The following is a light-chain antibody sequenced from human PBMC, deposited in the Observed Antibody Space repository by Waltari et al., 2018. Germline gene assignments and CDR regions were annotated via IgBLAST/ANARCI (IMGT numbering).Light chain of an antibody. CDR1: RSNIGNNA. V-gene: IGLV1-36*01. Sequence: QSVLTQPPSVSEAPRQRVAISCSGSRSNIGNNAVNWYLQVPGKAPKLLIYYDDLLPSGVSDRFSGSRCGTSASLAISGLQSEDEGDYYCATWDNTLSGWVFGGGTRLTVL. J-gene: IGLJ3*02. CDR3: ATWDNTLSGWV. CDR2: YDD.